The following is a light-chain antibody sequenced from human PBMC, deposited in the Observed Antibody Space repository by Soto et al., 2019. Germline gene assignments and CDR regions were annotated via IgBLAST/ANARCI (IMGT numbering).Light chain of an antibody. J-gene: IGLJ2*01. CDR3: GAWDDSLNGYVV. CDR1: SSNIGSNT. CDR2: SNT. Sequence: QSVLTQPHSASGTPVQRVTISCSGSSSNIGSNTVTWYQQLPGTAPKLVIYSNTQRPSGVPDRFSGSKSGTSASLAISGLQSEDEAGYYCGAWDDSLNGYVVFGGGTKVTVL. V-gene: IGLV1-44*01.